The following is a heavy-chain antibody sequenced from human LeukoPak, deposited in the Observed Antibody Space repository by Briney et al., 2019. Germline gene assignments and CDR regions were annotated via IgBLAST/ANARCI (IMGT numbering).Heavy chain of an antibody. V-gene: IGHV4-59*12. CDR1: GGSISSYY. CDR3: ARNAYYYGSGSAYYYYMDV. Sequence: SETLSLTCTVSGGSISSYYWSWIRQSPGKGLECIGYIHYTGSTNYNPSLKSRVTISVDTSKNQFSLKLSSVTAADTAVYYCARNAYYYGSGSAYYYYMDVWGKGTTVTISS. D-gene: IGHD3-10*01. CDR2: IHYTGST. J-gene: IGHJ6*03.